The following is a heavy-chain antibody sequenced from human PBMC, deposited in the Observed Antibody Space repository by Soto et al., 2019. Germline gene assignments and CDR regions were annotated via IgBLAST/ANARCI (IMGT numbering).Heavy chain of an antibody. CDR3: ARVAYYDFWSGYPNAYYYMDV. D-gene: IGHD3-3*01. CDR1: GGSISSGGYY. Sequence: SETLSLTCTVSGGSISSGGYYWSWIRQHPGKGLEWIGYIYYSGSTYYNPSLKSRVTISVDTSKNQFSLKLSSVTAADTAVYYCARVAYYDFWSGYPNAYYYMDVWTKGTTVTVSS. CDR2: IYYSGST. V-gene: IGHV4-31*03. J-gene: IGHJ6*03.